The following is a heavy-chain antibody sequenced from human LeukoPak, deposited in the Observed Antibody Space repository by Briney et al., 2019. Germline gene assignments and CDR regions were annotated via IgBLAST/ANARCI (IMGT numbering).Heavy chain of an antibody. CDR3: ARGPGVRYFDY. Sequence: PSETLSLTCTVSGGSISNYYWSWIRQPPGKGLEWIGEINHSGSTNYNPSLKSRVTISVDTSKNQFSLKLSSVTAADTAVYYCARGPGVRYFDYWGQGTLVTVSS. J-gene: IGHJ4*02. D-gene: IGHD3-10*01. CDR2: INHSGST. V-gene: IGHV4-34*01. CDR1: GGSISNYY.